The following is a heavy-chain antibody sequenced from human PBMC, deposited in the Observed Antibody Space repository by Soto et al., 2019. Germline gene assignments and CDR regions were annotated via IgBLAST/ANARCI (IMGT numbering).Heavy chain of an antibody. Sequence: SETLSLTCTVSGCSISSYYWSWIWQPQGKGLEWIGNIYYSGSTNYNPSLNSRVTISVDTSKNQFALKLSSVTAAYTAVYYCARGHGVISHLFYFDYWGQGTMVTVS. J-gene: IGHJ4*02. CDR2: IYYSGST. D-gene: IGHD3-16*02. CDR1: GCSISSYY. V-gene: IGHV4-59*01. CDR3: ARGHGVISHLFYFDY.